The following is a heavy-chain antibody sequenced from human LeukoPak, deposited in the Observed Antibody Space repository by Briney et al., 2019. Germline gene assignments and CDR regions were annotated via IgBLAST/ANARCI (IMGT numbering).Heavy chain of an antibody. D-gene: IGHD3-10*01. CDR1: GGSISSYY. Sequence: SETLSLTCSVSGGSISSYYGSWIRQPPGMGLEWIGYIFYSGTTNYNPSLKSRVTISVDTSKNQFSLRLTSVTAADTAVYYCARYGSGTYSFDYWGQGTLAVVSS. J-gene: IGHJ4*02. V-gene: IGHV4-59*01. CDR3: ARYGSGTYSFDY. CDR2: IFYSGTT.